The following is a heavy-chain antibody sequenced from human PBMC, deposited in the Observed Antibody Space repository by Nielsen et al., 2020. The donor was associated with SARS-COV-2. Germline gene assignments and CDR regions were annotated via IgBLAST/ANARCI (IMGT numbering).Heavy chain of an antibody. CDR1: GFTFSDYG. D-gene: IGHD4-11*01. CDR3: AKHITTETTFYGMDV. CDR2: MSHDGSNE. Sequence: GESLKISCAASGFTFSDYGMHWVRQAPGKGLEWVAVMSHDGSNEYYADSVKGRFTISRDNSKNTLYLQMNSLRAEDTAIYYCAKHITTETTFYGMDVWGQGTTVTVS. J-gene: IGHJ6*02. V-gene: IGHV3-30*18.